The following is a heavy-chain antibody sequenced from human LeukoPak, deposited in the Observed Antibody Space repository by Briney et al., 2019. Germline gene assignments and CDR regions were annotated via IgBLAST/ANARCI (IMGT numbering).Heavy chain of an antibody. Sequence: RSSETLSLTCAVSGASFSDYYWKWLRQPPGEGLEWIGEISHFGSTDYNPSLKSRVTISVDTSKNQFSLQLTSVTAADTAVYYCAARRNWNDGWGQGTLVIVSS. J-gene: IGHJ5*02. CDR3: AARRNWNDG. CDR2: ISHFGST. V-gene: IGHV4-34*01. CDR1: GASFSDYY.